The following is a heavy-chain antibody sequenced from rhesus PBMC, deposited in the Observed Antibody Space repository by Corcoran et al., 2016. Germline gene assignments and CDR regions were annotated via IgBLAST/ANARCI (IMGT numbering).Heavy chain of an antibody. Sequence: QGQLQESGPGLVKPSETLPLTCAVSGASISSHYWSWIRQPPGKGLEWIGYISGGSGSTKYHPSLKGRVTLSRDTSKNQISLQLTSVTAADTAVYYCARDESNRFDVWGAGVLVTVSS. CDR2: ISGGSGST. J-gene: IGHJ5-1*01. CDR3: ARDESNRFDV. CDR1: GASISSHY. V-gene: IGHV4S6*01.